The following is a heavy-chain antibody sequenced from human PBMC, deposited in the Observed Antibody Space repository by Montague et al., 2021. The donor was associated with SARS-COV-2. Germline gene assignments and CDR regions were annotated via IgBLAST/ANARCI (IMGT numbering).Heavy chain of an antibody. D-gene: IGHD2-15*01. CDR2: IYYSGRT. V-gene: IGHV4-59*01. Sequence: SETLSLTCTVSGDSISTSYWAWIRQPPGKGLEWIGYIYYSGRTSYNSSLKSRVTISVDTSKNQAPWNLSSLTAADTAVYFCAWADRRSLDTTHHYYYKGMDLWGQGTTVTVSS. CDR1: GDSISTSY. J-gene: IGHJ6*02. CDR3: AWADRRSLDTTHHYYYKGMDL.